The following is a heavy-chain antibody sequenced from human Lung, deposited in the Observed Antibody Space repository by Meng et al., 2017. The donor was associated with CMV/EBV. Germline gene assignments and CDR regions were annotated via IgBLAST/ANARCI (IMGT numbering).Heavy chain of an antibody. D-gene: IGHD6-19*01. CDR1: GFTFNNYA. CDR3: AKGLGTTGWYSPHDS. Sequence: ESLKISXSASGFTFNNYAMTWVRQAPGKGLEWVSIISAVIDNTYYADSVKGRFTLSRDNSMNTLYLQMHSLRAEDTAIYFCAKGLGTTGWYSPHDSWGRGTLVTVSS. V-gene: IGHV3-23*01. J-gene: IGHJ4*02. CDR2: ISAVIDNT.